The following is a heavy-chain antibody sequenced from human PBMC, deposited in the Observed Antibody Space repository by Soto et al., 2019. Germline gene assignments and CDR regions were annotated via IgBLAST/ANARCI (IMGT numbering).Heavy chain of an antibody. CDR3: ARDSRFLEWFIGHYYYGMDV. CDR2: INAGNGNT. J-gene: IGHJ6*02. Sequence: ASVKVSCKASGYTFTSYAMHWVRQAPGQRLEWMGWINAGNGNTKYSQKFQGRVTITRDTSASTAYMELSSLRSEDTAVYYCARDSRFLEWFIGHYYYGMDVSGPGTTVTVSS. V-gene: IGHV1-3*01. D-gene: IGHD3-3*01. CDR1: GYTFTSYA.